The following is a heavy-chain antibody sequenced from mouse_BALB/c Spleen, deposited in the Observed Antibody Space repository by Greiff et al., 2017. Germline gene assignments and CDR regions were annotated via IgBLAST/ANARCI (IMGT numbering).Heavy chain of an antibody. CDR1: GFSLTSYG. V-gene: IGHV2-9*02. CDR2: IWAGGST. CDR3: AREGGNYFDY. J-gene: IGHJ2*01. Sequence: QVQLQQSGPGLEAPSQSLSITCTVSGFSLTSYGVHWVRQPPGKGLEWLGVIWAGGSTNYNSALMSRLSISKDNSKSQVFLKMNSLQTDDTAMYYCAREGGNYFDYWGQGTTLTVSS.